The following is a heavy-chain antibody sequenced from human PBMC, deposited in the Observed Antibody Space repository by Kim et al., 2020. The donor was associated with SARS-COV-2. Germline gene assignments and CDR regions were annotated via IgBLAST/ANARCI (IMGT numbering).Heavy chain of an antibody. CDR1: GFTFSSYA. V-gene: IGHV3-33*06. Sequence: GGSLRLSCEASGFTFSSYAMNWVRQAPGKGLEWVAIIWYDERNKYYADSVKGRFTISRDNSKNTVYLQMNSLRAEDTALYYCAKDIASAATDYYNGLDVWGQGTTVTVSS. CDR2: IWYDERNK. J-gene: IGHJ6*02. CDR3: AKDIASAATDYYNGLDV. D-gene: IGHD2-15*01.